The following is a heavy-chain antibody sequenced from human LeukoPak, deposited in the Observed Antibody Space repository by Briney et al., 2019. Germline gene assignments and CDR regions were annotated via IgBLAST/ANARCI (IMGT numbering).Heavy chain of an antibody. CDR3: ARDLAWDAFDI. CDR1: GFTFSSYG. CDR2: ISYDGSTK. J-gene: IGHJ3*02. Sequence: GGSLRLSCAASGFTFSSYGMHWVRQAPGKGLEWVAIISYDGSTKYYADSLKGRFTISRDNAKNSLYLQMNSLRAEDTAVYYCARDLAWDAFDIWGQGTMVTVSS. V-gene: IGHV3-30*03.